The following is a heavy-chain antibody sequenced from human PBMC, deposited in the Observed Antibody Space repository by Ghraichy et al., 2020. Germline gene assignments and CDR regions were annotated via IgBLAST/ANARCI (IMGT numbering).Heavy chain of an antibody. V-gene: IGHV4-59*01. J-gene: IGHJ6*02. Sequence: SETLSLTCTVSGGSISSYYWSWIRQPPGKGLEWIGYIYYSGSTNYNPSLKSRVTISVDTSKNQFSLKLSSVTAADTAVYYCARDEGFLGDYYYYGMDVWGQGTTVTGSS. CDR1: GGSISSYY. CDR3: ARDEGFLGDYYYYGMDV. CDR2: IYYSGST. D-gene: IGHD3-3*01.